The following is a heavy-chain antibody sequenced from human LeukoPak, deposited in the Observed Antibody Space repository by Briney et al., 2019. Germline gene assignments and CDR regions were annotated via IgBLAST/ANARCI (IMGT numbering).Heavy chain of an antibody. J-gene: IGHJ4*02. D-gene: IGHD6-13*01. V-gene: IGHV3-33*01. CDR2: IWYDGSNK. CDR3: ARGAAAADY. Sequence: QPGRSLRLSCAASGFTFSSYDMHWVRQAPGKGLEWVAVIWYDGSNKYYADSVKGRFTISRDNSKNTLYLQMNSLRAEDTAVYYCARGAAAADYWGQGTLVTVSS. CDR1: GFTFSSYD.